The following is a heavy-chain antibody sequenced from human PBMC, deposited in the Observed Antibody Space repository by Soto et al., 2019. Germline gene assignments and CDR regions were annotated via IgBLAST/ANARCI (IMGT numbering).Heavy chain of an antibody. CDR1: GFTFISYA. J-gene: IGHJ2*01. CDR2: ISGGGDAT. Sequence: EVQLLESGGGLVQPGGSLRLSCAASGFTFISYAMNWVRQAPGKGLQWVSAISGGGDATFYADSVKGRFTISRDNSRNTGALAIDSPGAGDPAGVFWARKVPGVSTRPDYWYFDLWGRGTLVTVSS. V-gene: IGHV3-23*01. CDR3: ARKVPGVSTRPDYWYFDL. D-gene: IGHD2-8*01.